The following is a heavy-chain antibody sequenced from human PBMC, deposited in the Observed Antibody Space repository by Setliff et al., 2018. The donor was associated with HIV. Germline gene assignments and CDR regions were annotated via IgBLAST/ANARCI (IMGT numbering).Heavy chain of an antibody. D-gene: IGHD4-4*01. J-gene: IGHJ5*02. Sequence: SSETLSLTCTVSGGSISSYYWSWIRQPPGKGLEWIGYIYYSGSTNYNPSLKSRVTISVDTSKNQFSLKLSSVTAADTAVYYCAREAEYYSNPRYNWFDPWGQGTLVTVSS. V-gene: IGHV4-59*01. CDR3: AREAEYYSNPRYNWFDP. CDR2: IYYSGST. CDR1: GGSISSYY.